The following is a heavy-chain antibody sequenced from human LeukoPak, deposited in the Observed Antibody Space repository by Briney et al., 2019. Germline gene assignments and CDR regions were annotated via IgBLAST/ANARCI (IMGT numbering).Heavy chain of an antibody. Sequence: GRSLRLSCAASGFSFNSYGMHWVRQAPGKGLEWVAVISYDGSIKYYADSVKGRFTISTDNSKNTLYLHMNSLRAEDTVVYYCARGLWGDGSGSYYPTLDYWGRGTLVTVSS. CDR2: ISYDGSIK. J-gene: IGHJ4*02. CDR3: ARGLWGDGSGSYYPTLDY. V-gene: IGHV3-33*01. D-gene: IGHD3-10*01. CDR1: GFSFNSYG.